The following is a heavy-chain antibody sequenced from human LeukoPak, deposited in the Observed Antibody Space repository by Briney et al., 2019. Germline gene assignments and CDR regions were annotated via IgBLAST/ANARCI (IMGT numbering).Heavy chain of an antibody. CDR1: GGTFSSYA. Sequence: ASVKVSCKASGGTFSSYAISWVRQAPGQGLEWMGGIIPNFGTANYAQKFQGRVTITADESTSTAYMELSSLRSEDTAVYYCAKDRRAIAAHTNDYWGQGTLVTVSS. CDR3: AKDRRAIAAHTNDY. J-gene: IGHJ4*02. CDR2: IIPNFGTA. D-gene: IGHD6-13*01. V-gene: IGHV1-69*01.